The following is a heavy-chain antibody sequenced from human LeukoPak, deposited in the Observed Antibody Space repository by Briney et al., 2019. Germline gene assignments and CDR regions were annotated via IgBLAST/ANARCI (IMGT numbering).Heavy chain of an antibody. V-gene: IGHV4-61*05. CDR2: IYHSGST. CDR3: ASSGSYYRPFDY. J-gene: IGHJ4*02. D-gene: IGHD1-26*01. Sequence: SETLSLTCAVSGGSVSSSSYHWGWIRQPPGKGLEWIGEIYHSGSTNYNPSLKSRVTISVDKSKNQFSLKLSSVTAADTAVYYCASSGSYYRPFDYWGQGTLVTVSS. CDR1: GGSVSSSSYH.